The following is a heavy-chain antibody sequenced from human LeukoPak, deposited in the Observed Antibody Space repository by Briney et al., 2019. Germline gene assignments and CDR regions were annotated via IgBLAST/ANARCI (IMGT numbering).Heavy chain of an antibody. CDR1: VFTLSSYA. V-gene: IGHV3-21*06. CDR2: ISGSSSYI. D-gene: IGHD3-22*01. CDR3: ARSQDTMTSPFDY. J-gene: IGHJ4*02. Sequence: GGSLRLSCAASVFTLSSYAMNWVRQAPGKGQEWVSYISGSSSYIYYADSVKGRFTISRDNANNSLYLQMNSLRAEDTAVYYCARSQDTMTSPFDYWGQGTLVTVSS.